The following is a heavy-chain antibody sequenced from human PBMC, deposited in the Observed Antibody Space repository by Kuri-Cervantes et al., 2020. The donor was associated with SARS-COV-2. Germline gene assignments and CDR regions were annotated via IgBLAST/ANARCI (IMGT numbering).Heavy chain of an antibody. CDR3: ARDWGWIQLGPTDAFDI. CDR2: VIPIFGTA. Sequence: SVKVSCKASGGTFSSYAISWVRQAPGQGLEWVGGVIPIFGTANYAQKFQGRVTITTDESTSTAYMELRSLRSDDTAVYYCARDWGWIQLGPTDAFDIWGQGTMVTVSS. CDR1: GGTFSSYA. V-gene: IGHV1-69*05. D-gene: IGHD5-18*01. J-gene: IGHJ3*02.